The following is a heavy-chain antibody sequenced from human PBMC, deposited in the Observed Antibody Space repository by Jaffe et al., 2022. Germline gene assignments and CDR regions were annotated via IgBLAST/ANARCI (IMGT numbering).Heavy chain of an antibody. CDR1: GFTFSSYS. CDR3: ARALAPYSSGAARRSRYFDY. Sequence: EVQLVESGGGLVKPGGSLRLSCAASGFTFSSYSMNWVRQAPGKGLEWVSSISSSSSYIYYADSVKGRFTISRDNAKNSLYLQMNSLRAEDTAVYYCARALAPYSSGAARRSRYFDYWGQGTLVTVSS. V-gene: IGHV3-21*01. D-gene: IGHD6-19*01. CDR2: ISSSSSYI. J-gene: IGHJ4*02.